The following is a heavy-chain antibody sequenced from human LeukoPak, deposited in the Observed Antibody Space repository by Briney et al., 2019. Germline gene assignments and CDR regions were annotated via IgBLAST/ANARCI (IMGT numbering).Heavy chain of an antibody. Sequence: TLSLTCTDSGGSISSGRYYWSWIRHPAGKGLEWIGRIYTSGSTNYNPSLKSRVTISVDTSKNQFSLKLSSVTAADTAVYYCARHAQLLWFGELLLYYFDYWGQGTLVTVSS. D-gene: IGHD3-10*01. J-gene: IGHJ4*02. CDR2: IYTSGST. CDR3: ARHAQLLWFGELLLYYFDY. V-gene: IGHV4-61*02. CDR1: GGSISSGRYY.